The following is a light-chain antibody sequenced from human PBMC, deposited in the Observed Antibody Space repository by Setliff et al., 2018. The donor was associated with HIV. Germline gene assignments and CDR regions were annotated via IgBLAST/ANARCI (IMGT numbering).Light chain of an antibody. Sequence: QSALTQPASVSGSPGQSITISCTGTSGDVGRYNLVSWYQQQPGKPPKLMIYQASKRPSGVSNRFSGSKSGNTASLIISGLQAEDEADYYCCSNTGSNTYVFGTGTKATVL. CDR1: SGDVGRYNL. CDR3: CSNTGSNTYV. CDR2: QAS. J-gene: IGLJ1*01. V-gene: IGLV2-23*01.